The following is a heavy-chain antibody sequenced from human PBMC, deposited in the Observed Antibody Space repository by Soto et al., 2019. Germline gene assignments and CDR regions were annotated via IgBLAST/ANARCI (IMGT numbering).Heavy chain of an antibody. CDR3: ARDFCGGDCSDDYYYSAMDV. Sequence: PSETLSLTCTVSGGCGSSGSHYWSWIRQPPGKGLEWIGQIFYSGSTNYNPSLKSRVTISVDTSKNQFSLELSSVTAADTAVYFCARDFCGGDCSDDYYYSAMDVWGQGTTVTVSS. J-gene: IGHJ6*02. V-gene: IGHV4-61*01. CDR1: GGCGSSGSHY. CDR2: IFYSGST. D-gene: IGHD2-21*02.